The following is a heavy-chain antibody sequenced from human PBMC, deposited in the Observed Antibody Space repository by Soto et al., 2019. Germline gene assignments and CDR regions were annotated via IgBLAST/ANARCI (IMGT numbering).Heavy chain of an antibody. J-gene: IGHJ4*02. CDR3: TTGQVAGTRDY. CDR2: IKSKTDGGTT. CDR1: GFTFSNAW. V-gene: IGHV3-15*01. D-gene: IGHD6-19*01. Sequence: VGSLRLSGAASGFTFSNAWLSWVRQPPGKGLEWVGRIKSKTDGGTTDYVAPVKGRFIISRDDSKNMVYLQMNSLKTEDTAMYYCTTGQVAGTRDYWGQGTLVTVSS.